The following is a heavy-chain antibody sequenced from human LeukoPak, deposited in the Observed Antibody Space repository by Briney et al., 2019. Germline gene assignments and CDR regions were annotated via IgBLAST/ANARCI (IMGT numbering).Heavy chain of an antibody. CDR1: GGSFSGYY. D-gene: IGHD3-22*01. J-gene: IGHJ4*02. CDR3: ARQRFNYYDSSGYFDY. Sequence: PSETLSLTCAVYGGSFSGYYWSWIRQPPGKGLEWIGEINHSGSTNYNPSLKSRVTISVDTSKNQFSLKLSSVTAADTAVYYCARQRFNYYDSSGYFDYWGQGTLVTVSS. V-gene: IGHV4-34*01. CDR2: INHSGST.